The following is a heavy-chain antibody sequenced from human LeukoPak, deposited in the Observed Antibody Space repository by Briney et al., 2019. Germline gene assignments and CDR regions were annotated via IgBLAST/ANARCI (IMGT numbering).Heavy chain of an antibody. CDR2: IYTSGST. CDR1: GGSISSYY. Sequence: SETLSLTCTVSGGSISSYYWSWIRQPAGKGLEWIGRIYTSGSTNYNPSLKSRVTMSVDTSKNQFSLKLSSVTAADTAVYYCGRILYYGSGSSKSFDPWGQGTLVTVSS. V-gene: IGHV4-4*07. D-gene: IGHD3-10*01. J-gene: IGHJ5*02. CDR3: GRILYYGSGSSKSFDP.